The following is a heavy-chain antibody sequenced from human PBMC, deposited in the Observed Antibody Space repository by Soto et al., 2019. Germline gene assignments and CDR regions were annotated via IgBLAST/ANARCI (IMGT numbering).Heavy chain of an antibody. D-gene: IGHD3-10*01. J-gene: IGHJ3*02. Sequence: GGSLRLSCAASGFTFSSYGMHWVRQAPGKGLEWVAVIWYDGSNKYYADSVKGRFTISRDNSKNTLYLQMNSLRAEDTAVYYCARPRYYGSGFGAFDIWGVGAMVTVSS. CDR2: IWYDGSNK. V-gene: IGHV3-33*01. CDR1: GFTFSSYG. CDR3: ARPRYYGSGFGAFDI.